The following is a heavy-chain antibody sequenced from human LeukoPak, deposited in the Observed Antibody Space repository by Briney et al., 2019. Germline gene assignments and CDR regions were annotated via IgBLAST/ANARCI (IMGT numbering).Heavy chain of an antibody. V-gene: IGHV4-34*01. CDR3: ARGPPQTYYEGNGYYYFDY. CDR2: ITHSGST. D-gene: IGHD3-22*01. Sequence: PSETLSLTFAVYGGSFSGYYWTWIRQPPGKGLELIGEITHSGSTNSNPSLKSRVTISTATSNHHFSLRLRSVTAADMAVYYCARGPPQTYYEGNGYYYFDYWGQGTLVTVSS. CDR1: GGSFSGYY. J-gene: IGHJ4*02.